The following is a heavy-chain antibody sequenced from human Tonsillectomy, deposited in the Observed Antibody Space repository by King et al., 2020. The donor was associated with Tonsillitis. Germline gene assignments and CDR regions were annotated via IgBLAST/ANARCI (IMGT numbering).Heavy chain of an antibody. J-gene: IGHJ6*03. CDR1: GFSPSTSGMC. Sequence: ITLKESGPALVKPTQTLTLTCTFSGFSPSTSGMCLSWIRQPPGKALEVLVRIYWGDEKDYHTSLQSRLTISKDTSKNQVVLTMNNMDPVDTATYYCARTRVGGTRRGFHMDVWGKGTTVTVSS. D-gene: IGHD2-15*01. V-gene: IGHV2-70*15. CDR2: IYWGDEK. CDR3: ARTRVGGTRRGFHMDV.